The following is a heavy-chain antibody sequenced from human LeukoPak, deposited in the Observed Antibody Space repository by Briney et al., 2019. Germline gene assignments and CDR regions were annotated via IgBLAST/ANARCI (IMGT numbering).Heavy chain of an antibody. D-gene: IGHD2-15*01. CDR2: INPDNGAT. Sequence: ASVKVSCQASGSTLSAYYMHWVRQAPGQRLEWMGRINPDNGATNYAQKFQGRVTMTRDTSINTAYMELSRLRSDDTAVYYCASKYCSGGNCDFPLLDYWGQGTLVTVSS. J-gene: IGHJ4*02. V-gene: IGHV1-2*06. CDR1: GSTLSAYY. CDR3: ASKYCSGGNCDFPLLDY.